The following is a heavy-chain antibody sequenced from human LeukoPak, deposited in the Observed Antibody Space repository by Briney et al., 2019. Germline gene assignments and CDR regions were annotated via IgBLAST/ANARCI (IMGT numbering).Heavy chain of an antibody. J-gene: IGHJ4*02. CDR3: ARGHYDSSGYYLYYFDY. Sequence: PSEALSLTCTVSGGSISSYYWSWIRQPPGKGLEWIGYIYYSGSTNYNPSLKSRVTTSVDTSKNQFSLKLSSVTAADTAVYYCARGHYDSSGYYLYYFDYWGQGTLVTVSS. V-gene: IGHV4-59*01. CDR1: GGSISSYY. CDR2: IYYSGST. D-gene: IGHD3-22*01.